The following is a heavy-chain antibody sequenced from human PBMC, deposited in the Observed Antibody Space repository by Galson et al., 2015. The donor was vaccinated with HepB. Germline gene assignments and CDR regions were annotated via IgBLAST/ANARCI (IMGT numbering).Heavy chain of an antibody. V-gene: IGHV5-10-1*01. D-gene: IGHD3-22*01. CDR2: IDPSDSYT. CDR1: GYSFTSYW. J-gene: IGHJ4*02. Sequence: QSGAEVKKPGESLRISCTGSGYSFTSYWISWVRQMPGKGLEWMGRIDPSDSYTNYSPSFQGHVTISADKSISTAYLQWSSLKASDTAMYYCASGRDYYDSSGYPFDYWGQGTLVTVSS. CDR3: ASGRDYYDSSGYPFDY.